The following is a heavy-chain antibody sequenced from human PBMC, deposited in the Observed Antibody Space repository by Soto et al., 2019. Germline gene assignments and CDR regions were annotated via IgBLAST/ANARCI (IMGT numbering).Heavy chain of an antibody. CDR2: IYSGGST. D-gene: IGHD2-21*01. CDR1: GFTVSSNY. J-gene: IGHJ4*02. CDR3: ARGYIVVGTGYFDY. Sequence: EVQLVESGGGLIQPGGSLRLSCAASGFTVSSNYMSWVRQAPGKGLEWVSVIYSGGSTYYADSVKGRFTISRDNSKNTLYLQMNSLRAEDTAVYYCARGYIVVGTGYFDYWGQGTLVTVSS. V-gene: IGHV3-53*01.